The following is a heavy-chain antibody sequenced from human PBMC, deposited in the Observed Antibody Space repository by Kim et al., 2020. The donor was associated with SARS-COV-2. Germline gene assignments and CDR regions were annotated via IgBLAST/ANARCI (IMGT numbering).Heavy chain of an antibody. J-gene: IGHJ5*02. Sequence: SETLSLTCTVSGGSISSYYWSWIRQPPGKGLEWIGYIYYSGSTNYNPSLKSRVTISVDTSKNQFSLKLSSVTAADTAVYYCARLSLLGYYGSGSYYNTNWFDPWGQGTLVTVSS. CDR3: ARLSLLGYYGSGSYYNTNWFDP. D-gene: IGHD3-10*01. CDR1: GGSISSYY. CDR2: IYYSGST. V-gene: IGHV4-59*08.